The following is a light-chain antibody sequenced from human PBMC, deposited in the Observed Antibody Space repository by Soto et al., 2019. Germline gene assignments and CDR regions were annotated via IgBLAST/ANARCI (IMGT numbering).Light chain of an antibody. J-gene: IGLJ1*01. V-gene: IGLV3-9*01. CDR3: QVWESSTYV. CDR2: RDS. CDR1: NIGSKN. Sequence: SYELTQPLSVSVALGQTARITCGGNNIGSKNVHWYQQKPGQAPVLVIYRDSNRPSGIPERLSGSNSGNTATLTISRAQDGDEADYYCQVWESSTYVFGTGTKLTV.